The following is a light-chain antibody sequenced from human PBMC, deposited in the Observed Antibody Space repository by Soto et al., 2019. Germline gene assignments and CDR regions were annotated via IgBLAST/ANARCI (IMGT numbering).Light chain of an antibody. J-gene: IGKJ1*01. CDR1: QTISSG. V-gene: IGKV1-5*03. Sequence: DIQMTQSPSTLSGSVGDRVTITCRASQTISSGLALYQQKPGKAPKLLSYKASTLKSGVPSRFSGSGSGTEFTLTISSLQPDDFETYYCQHYNSYSEAFGQGTKVELK. CDR3: QHYNSYSEA. CDR2: KAS.